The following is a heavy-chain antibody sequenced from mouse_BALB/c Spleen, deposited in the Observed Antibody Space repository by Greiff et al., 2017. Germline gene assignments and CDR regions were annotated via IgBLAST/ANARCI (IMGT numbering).Heavy chain of an antibody. Sequence: EVQRVESGPGLVKPSQSLSLTCTVTGYSITSDYAWHWIRQFPGNKLEWMGYISYSGSTSYNPSLKSRISITRDTSKNQFFLQLNSVTTEDTATYYCARWFSYDRACMDYWGQGTSVTVSS. CDR1: GYSITSDYA. CDR2: ISYSGST. J-gene: IGHJ4*01. CDR3: ARWFSYDRACMDY. V-gene: IGHV3-2*02. D-gene: IGHD2-4*01.